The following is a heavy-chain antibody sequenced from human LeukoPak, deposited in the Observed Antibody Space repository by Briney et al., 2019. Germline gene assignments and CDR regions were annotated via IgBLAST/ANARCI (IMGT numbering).Heavy chain of an antibody. CDR1: GFTFSSYE. CDR3: ASSEGTVTTPSFDY. Sequence: PGGSLRLSCAASGFTFSSYEMNWVRQAPGKGLEWVSYISSSGSTIYYADSVKGRFTISRDNAKNSLYLQMNSLRAEDTAVYYCASSEGTVTTPSFDYWGQGTLVTVSS. V-gene: IGHV3-48*03. CDR2: ISSSGSTI. D-gene: IGHD4-17*01. J-gene: IGHJ4*02.